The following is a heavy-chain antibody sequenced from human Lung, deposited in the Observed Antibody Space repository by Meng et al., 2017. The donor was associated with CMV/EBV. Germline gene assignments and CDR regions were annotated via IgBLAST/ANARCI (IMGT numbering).Heavy chain of an antibody. CDR2: INPRSGGT. CDR3: ARWGGGDIIVVPAACDN. J-gene: IGHJ4*02. D-gene: IGHD2-2*01. Sequence: ASXXVSXKASGYTFAGYHLHWVRQAPGQGLEWLGWINPRSGGTNYAPNFRGRVTMTTDTSVNTVYMQLSRLIPDDTATYFCARWGGGDIIVVPAACDNGGKGTXVTVSS. CDR1: GYTFAGYH. V-gene: IGHV1-2*02.